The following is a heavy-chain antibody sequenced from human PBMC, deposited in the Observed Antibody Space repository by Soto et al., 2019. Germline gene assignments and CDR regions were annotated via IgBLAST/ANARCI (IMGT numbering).Heavy chain of an antibody. CDR3: AVGVYSSVWYYFDY. V-gene: IGHV1-8*01. CDR2: MNPNSGNT. CDR1: GYTFTSYD. Sequence: ASVKVSCKASGYTFTSYDINWVRQATGQGLEWMGWMNPNSGNTGYAQKFQGRVTMTRNTSISTAYMELSSLRSEDTAVYYCAVGVYSSVWYYFDYWGQGALVTVSS. J-gene: IGHJ4*02. D-gene: IGHD6-19*01.